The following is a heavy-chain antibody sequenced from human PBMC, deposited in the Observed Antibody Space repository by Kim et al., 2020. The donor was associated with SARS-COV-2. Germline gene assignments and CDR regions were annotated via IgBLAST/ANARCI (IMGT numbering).Heavy chain of an antibody. D-gene: IGHD6-13*01. CDR3: ARDMSLRAWYSDY. J-gene: IGHJ4*02. Sequence: YADSVKGRFTISRDKAKNSLYLQMNSLRDEDTAVYYCARDMSLRAWYSDYWGQGTLVTVSS. V-gene: IGHV3-48*02.